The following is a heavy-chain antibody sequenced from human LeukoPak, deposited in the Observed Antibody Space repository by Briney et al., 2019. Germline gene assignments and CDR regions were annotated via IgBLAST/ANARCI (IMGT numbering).Heavy chain of an antibody. CDR2: ISGSGSST. D-gene: IGHD2-2*01. CDR1: GFTFSSYA. Sequence: PGGSLRLSCAASGFTFSSYAMSWVRQAPGKGLQWVSAISGSGSSTYHADSVQGRFTTSRDNSKHTLYLHMVSLPADDTAIYYCAKQRRALVVPSTLDYWGQGTLVTVSS. V-gene: IGHV3-23*01. J-gene: IGHJ4*02. CDR3: AKQRRALVVPSTLDY.